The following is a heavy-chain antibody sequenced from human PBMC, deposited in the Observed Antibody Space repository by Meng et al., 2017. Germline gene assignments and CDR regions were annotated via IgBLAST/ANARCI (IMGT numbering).Heavy chain of an antibody. CDR2: IYWDDDK. Sequence: QIAMKGSGSTRVKPTPTLTLNFIFYWFALSTSGVGVGWIRQPPGKALEWLALIYWDDDKRYSPSLKSRLTISKDTSKNQVVLTMTNLDPVDTATDYCVHRWGDAREGWFDHWGQGILVTVSS. CDR3: VHRWGDAREGWFDH. CDR1: WFALSTSGVG. D-gene: IGHD2-21*02. J-gene: IGHJ5*02. V-gene: IGHV2-5*02.